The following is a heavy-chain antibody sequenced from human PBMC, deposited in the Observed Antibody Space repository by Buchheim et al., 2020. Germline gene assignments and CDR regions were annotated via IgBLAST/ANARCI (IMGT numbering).Heavy chain of an antibody. CDR2: INPSGGST. J-gene: IGHJ6*02. CDR1: GYTFTSYY. V-gene: IGHV1-46*01. Sequence: QVQLVQSGAEVKKPGASVKVSCKASGYTFTSYYMHWVRQAPGQGLEWMGIINPSGGSTSYAQKFQGRVTMTRDTSTSTVYMELSSLRSEDTAVYYCARDRGDIVVVPAAPAHTADYGMDVWGQGTT. CDR3: ARDRGDIVVVPAAPAHTADYGMDV. D-gene: IGHD2-2*01.